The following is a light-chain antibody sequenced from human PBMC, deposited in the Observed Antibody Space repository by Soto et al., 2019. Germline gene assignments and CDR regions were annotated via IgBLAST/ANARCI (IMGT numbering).Light chain of an antibody. J-gene: IGKJ4*01. CDR1: QTISSNS. CDR2: GAS. V-gene: IGKV3-20*01. Sequence: EIVLTQSPGTLSLSPLEGSALSCVASQTISSNSLAWFQQKPGQAPRLLIYGASNGATGIPDRFSGGGSGTDFTLTISRLEPEDFAVYYCQQYDNSPLTFGGGTKVDIK. CDR3: QQYDNSPLT.